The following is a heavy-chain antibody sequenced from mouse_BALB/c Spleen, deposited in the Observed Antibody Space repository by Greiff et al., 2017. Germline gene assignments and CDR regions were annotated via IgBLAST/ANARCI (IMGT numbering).Heavy chain of an antibody. CDR1: GYSFTGYY. D-gene: IGHD2-4*01. CDR2: INPYNGAT. Sequence: VQLQQSGPELVKPGASVKISCKASGYSFTGYYMHWVKQSHVKSLEWIGRINPYNGATSYNQNFKDKASLTVDKSSSTAYMELHSLTSEDSAVYYCARAITTFPYAMDYWGQGTSVTVSS. CDR3: ARAITTFPYAMDY. V-gene: IGHV1-26*01. J-gene: IGHJ4*01.